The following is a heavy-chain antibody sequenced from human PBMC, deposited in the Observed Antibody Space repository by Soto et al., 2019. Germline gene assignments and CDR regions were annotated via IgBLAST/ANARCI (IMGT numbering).Heavy chain of an antibody. V-gene: IGHV1-8*01. CDR2: MNPNSGNT. J-gene: IGHJ6*02. D-gene: IGHD2-2*01. CDR3: ARDIVLVPAAMLYYYYGMDV. CDR1: GYTFTNYD. Sequence: ASGKVSCKASGYTFTNYDINWGRQAPGQRVEGMGWMNPNSGNTGYAQKFQGRVTMTRNTSISTAYMELSSLRSEDTAVYYCARDIVLVPAAMLYYYYGMDVWGQGTTVTVSS.